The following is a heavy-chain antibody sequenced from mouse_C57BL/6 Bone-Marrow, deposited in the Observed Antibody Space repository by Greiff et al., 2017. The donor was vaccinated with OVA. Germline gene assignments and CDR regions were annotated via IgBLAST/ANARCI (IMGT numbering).Heavy chain of an antibody. D-gene: IGHD2-2*01. CDR1: EYEFPSHD. J-gene: IGHJ1*03. V-gene: IGHV5-2*01. CDR3: AIFMVTTGWYFDV. Sequence: DVHLVESGGGLVQPGESLKLSCESNEYEFPSHDMSWVRKTPEKRLELVAAINSDGGSTYYPDTMERRFIISRDNTKKTLYLQMSSLRSEDTALYYCAIFMVTTGWYFDVWGTGTTVTVSS. CDR2: INSDGGST.